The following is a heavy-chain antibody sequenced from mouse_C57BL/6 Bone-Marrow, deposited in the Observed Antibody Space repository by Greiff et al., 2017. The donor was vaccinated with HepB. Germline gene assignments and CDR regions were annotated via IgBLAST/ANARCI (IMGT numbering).Heavy chain of an antibody. J-gene: IGHJ1*03. CDR1: GYTFTSYW. CDR3: AGVLLWYFDV. D-gene: IGHD2-14*01. CDR2: IYPGSGST. V-gene: IGHV1-55*01. Sequence: VQLQHPGAELVKPGASVKMSCKASGYTFTSYWITWVKQRPGQGLEWIGDIYPGSGSTNYNEKFKSKATLTVDTSSSTAYMQLSSLTSEDSAVYYCAGVLLWYFDVWGTGTTVTVSS.